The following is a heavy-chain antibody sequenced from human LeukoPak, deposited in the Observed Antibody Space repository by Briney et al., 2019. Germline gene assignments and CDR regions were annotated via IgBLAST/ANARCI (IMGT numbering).Heavy chain of an antibody. V-gene: IGHV4-59*01. Sequence: PSETLSLTYTVSGGSLSSYWWTWIRQPPGRGVGWIGYIYYTQRTSYNPSLKGRLSISLDTSRNQFSLKLNSVTAADTAVYYCARSGDPVVQDLWGQGTRVTVSS. D-gene: IGHD1-1*01. J-gene: IGHJ5*02. CDR2: IYYTQRT. CDR3: ARSGDPVVQDL. CDR1: GGSLSSYW.